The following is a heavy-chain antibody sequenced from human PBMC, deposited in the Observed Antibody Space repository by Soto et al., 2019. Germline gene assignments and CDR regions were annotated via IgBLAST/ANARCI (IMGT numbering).Heavy chain of an antibody. Sequence: SQTLSLTCAISGDSVSSNSAAWNWIRQSPSGGREWLGRTYYRSKWYNDYAVSVKSRITINPDTSKNQFSLQLNSVTPEDTTVYYGARGGASYDFWSGYYTGIHYGMDVWGQGTTVTVSS. CDR1: GDSVSSNSAA. J-gene: IGHJ6*02. V-gene: IGHV6-1*01. D-gene: IGHD3-3*01. CDR3: ARGGASYDFWSGYYTGIHYGMDV. CDR2: TYYRSKWYN.